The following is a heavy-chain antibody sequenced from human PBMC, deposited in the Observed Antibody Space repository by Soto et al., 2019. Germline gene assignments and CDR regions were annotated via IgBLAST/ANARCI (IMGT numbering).Heavy chain of an antibody. J-gene: IGHJ6*02. D-gene: IGHD5-12*01. CDR3: ARDLESARWLRLRDYYYYYGMDV. Sequence: GGSLRLSCAASGFTVSSNYMSWVRQAPGKGLEWVSVIYSGGSTYYADSVKGRFTISRDNSKNTLYLQMNSLRAEDTAVYYCARDLESARWLRLRDYYYYYGMDVWGQGTTVTVSS. CDR1: GFTVSSNY. CDR2: IYSGGST. V-gene: IGHV3-53*01.